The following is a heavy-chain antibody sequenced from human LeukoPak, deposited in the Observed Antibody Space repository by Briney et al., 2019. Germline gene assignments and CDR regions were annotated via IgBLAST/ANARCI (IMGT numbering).Heavy chain of an antibody. CDR3: ARAIHCSGGSCYSFWFDP. D-gene: IGHD2-15*01. CDR1: GGSFSGYY. Sequence: SETLSLTCAVYGGSFSGYYWSWIRQPPGKGLEWIGEINHSGSTNYNPSLKSRATISVDTSKNQFSLKLSSVTAADTAVYYCARAIHCSGGSCYSFWFDPWGQGTLVTVSS. CDR2: INHSGST. J-gene: IGHJ5*02. V-gene: IGHV4-34*01.